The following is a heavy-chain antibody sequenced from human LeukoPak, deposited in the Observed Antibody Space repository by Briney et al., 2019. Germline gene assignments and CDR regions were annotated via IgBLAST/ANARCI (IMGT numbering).Heavy chain of an antibody. CDR2: INQEGSER. V-gene: IGHV3-7*01. CDR3: ARIIGAFGTYRYDS. CDR1: GFIFSSYW. Sequence: GGSLRLSCEVSGFIFSSYWMSWVRQAPGKGLEWVGNINQEGSERNHGDSVNGRFTISRDNAENSLYLQMNSLRAEDTAVYYCARIIGAFGTYRYDSWGQGTLLSVSS. J-gene: IGHJ4*02. D-gene: IGHD3-16*02.